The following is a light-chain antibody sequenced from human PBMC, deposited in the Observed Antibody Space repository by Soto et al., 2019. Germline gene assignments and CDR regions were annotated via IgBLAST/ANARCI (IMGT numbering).Light chain of an antibody. J-gene: IGKJ1*01. CDR2: DAS. CDR3: QQYNNWPET. Sequence: EIVMTHSPATLSVSPGERATLSCRASQSVSSNLAGYQQKVGQAPRVLIYDASTRATGIPGRFSGSGSGTEFTLTISSLQSEDFAVYYCQQYNNWPETFGQGTKVDVK. V-gene: IGKV3-15*01. CDR1: QSVSSN.